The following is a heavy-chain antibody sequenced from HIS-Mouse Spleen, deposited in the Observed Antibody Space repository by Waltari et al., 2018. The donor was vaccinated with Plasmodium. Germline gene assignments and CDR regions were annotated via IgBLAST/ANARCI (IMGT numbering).Heavy chain of an antibody. D-gene: IGHD7-27*01. CDR3: ARVGLGIWYFDL. J-gene: IGHJ2*01. Sequence: QLQLQESGPGLVKPSETLSLTCTVSGGSISSSSYYWGWIRQPPGKGLEWFVRIFYSVSTYYNPALKSRVPISVDTSKNQFSLKLSSVTAADTAVYYCARVGLGIWYFDLWGRGTLVTVSS. CDR2: IFYSVST. V-gene: IGHV4-39*07. CDR1: GGSISSSSYY.